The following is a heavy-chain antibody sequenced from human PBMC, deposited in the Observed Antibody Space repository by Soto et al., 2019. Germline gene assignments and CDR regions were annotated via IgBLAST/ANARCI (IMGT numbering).Heavy chain of an antibody. CDR1: GGSISSYY. J-gene: IGHJ2*01. V-gene: IGHV4-59*01. CDR2: IYYSGST. CDR3: ARTPFYGDYLLYWYFDL. Sequence: QVQLQESGPGLVKPSGTLSLTCTVSGGSISSYYWSWIRQPPGKGLEWIGYIYYSGSTNYNPSLKSRVTISVDTSKNQFSLKLSSVTAADTAVYYCARTPFYGDYLLYWYFDLWGRGTLVTVSS. D-gene: IGHD4-17*01.